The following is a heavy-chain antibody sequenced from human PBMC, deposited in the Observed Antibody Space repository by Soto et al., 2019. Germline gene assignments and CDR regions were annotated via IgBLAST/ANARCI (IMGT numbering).Heavy chain of an antibody. CDR3: ARGSSDFWSGYYTTLRGNWFDP. D-gene: IGHD3-3*01. CDR1: GGSFSGYY. V-gene: IGHV4-34*01. CDR2: INHSGST. J-gene: IGHJ5*02. Sequence: TSETLSLTCAVYGGSFSGYYWSWIRQPPGKGLEWIGEINHSGSTNYNPSLKSRVTISVDTSKNQFSLKLSSVTAADTAVYYCARGSSDFWSGYYTTLRGNWFDPWGQGTLVTVSS.